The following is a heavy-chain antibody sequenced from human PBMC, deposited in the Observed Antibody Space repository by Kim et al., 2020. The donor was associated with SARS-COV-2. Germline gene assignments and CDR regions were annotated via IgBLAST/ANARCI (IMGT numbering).Heavy chain of an antibody. Sequence: GGSLRLSCAASGFTFSSYGMHWVRQAPGKGLEWVAVIWYDGSNKYYADSVKGRFTISRDNSKNTLYLQMNSLRAEDTAVYYCARDRRGLFYYDSSGYYDRWGQGTLVTVSS. CDR1: GFTFSSYG. J-gene: IGHJ4*02. V-gene: IGHV3-33*01. CDR3: ARDRRGLFYYDSSGYYDR. D-gene: IGHD3-22*01. CDR2: IWYDGSNK.